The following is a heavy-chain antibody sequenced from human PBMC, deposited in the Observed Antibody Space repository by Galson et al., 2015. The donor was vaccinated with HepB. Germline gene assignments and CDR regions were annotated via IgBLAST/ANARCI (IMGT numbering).Heavy chain of an antibody. D-gene: IGHD1-26*01. CDR1: GFPFGNYA. J-gene: IGHJ4*02. Sequence: SLRLSCAGSGFPFGNYAMSWFRPAPGKGLEWVANIKQDGREKYYVGPVKGRFTISRDNAGNSLYLQMNSLRGEDTALYYCARSSGGYFDSWGQGILVTVSS. CDR3: ARSSGGYFDS. CDR2: IKQDGREK. V-gene: IGHV3-7*01.